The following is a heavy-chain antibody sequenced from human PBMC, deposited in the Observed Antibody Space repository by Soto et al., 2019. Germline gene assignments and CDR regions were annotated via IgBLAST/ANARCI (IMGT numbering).Heavy chain of an antibody. J-gene: IGHJ6*03. V-gene: IGHV1-24*01. D-gene: IGHD1-7*01. Sequence: ASVKVSCKVSGYTLTELSMHWVRQAPGEGLEWMGGFDPEDGETIYAQKFQGRVTMTEDTSTDTAYMELSSLRYEDTAVYYGATSWNYSHYYMDGWGKGTTVTFPS. CDR3: ATSWNYSHYYMDG. CDR1: GYTLTELS. CDR2: FDPEDGET.